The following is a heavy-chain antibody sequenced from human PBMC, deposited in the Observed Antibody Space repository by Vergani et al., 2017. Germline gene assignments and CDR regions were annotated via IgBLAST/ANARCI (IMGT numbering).Heavy chain of an antibody. J-gene: IGHJ5*02. CDR2: IYYSGST. D-gene: IGHD3-16*01. CDR1: GGSISSSSYY. Sequence: QLQLQESGPGLVKPSETLSLTCTVSGGSISSSSYYWGWIRQPPGKGLGWIGRIYYSGSTYYNPSLKSRVTISVDTSKNQFSLKLSSVTAADTAVYYCARHQEGGWFDPWGQGTLVTVSS. V-gene: IGHV4-39*01. CDR3: ARHQEGGWFDP.